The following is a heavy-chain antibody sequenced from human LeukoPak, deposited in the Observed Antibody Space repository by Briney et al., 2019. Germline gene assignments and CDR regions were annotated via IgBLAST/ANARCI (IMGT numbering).Heavy chain of an antibody. D-gene: IGHD6-19*01. CDR2: ISGSGEST. J-gene: IGHJ4*02. V-gene: IGHV3-23*01. CDR1: GFTFSSYA. Sequence: GGSLRLSCAASGFTFSSYAMSWVRQAPGKRLEWVSGISGSGESTYYVDSVKGRFTISRDTSNNTLYLQMNSLTADDTAAYYCAKGQNHPPGPYISGYYGVGFGYWGQGTLVAVSS. CDR3: AKGQNHPPGPYISGYYGVGFGY.